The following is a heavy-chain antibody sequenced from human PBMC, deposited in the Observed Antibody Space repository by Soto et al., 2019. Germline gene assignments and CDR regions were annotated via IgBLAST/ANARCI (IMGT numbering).Heavy chain of an antibody. Sequence: SGPYAVNPTQTLTLTCTFSGFSLSTSGVGVGWIRQPPGKALEWLALIYWDDDKRYSPSLKSRLTITKDTSKNQVVLTMTNMDPVDTATYYCAHSLMTTVTNWFDPWGQGTLVTVSS. J-gene: IGHJ5*02. V-gene: IGHV2-5*02. D-gene: IGHD4-17*01. CDR1: GFSLSTSGVG. CDR2: IYWDDDK. CDR3: AHSLMTTVTNWFDP.